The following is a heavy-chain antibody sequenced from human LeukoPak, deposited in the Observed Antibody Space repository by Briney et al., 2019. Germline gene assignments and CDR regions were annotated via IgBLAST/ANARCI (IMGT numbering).Heavy chain of an antibody. Sequence: PSETLSLTCTVSGGSISSYYWSWIRQPAGKGLEWIGRIYTSGSTNYNPSLKSRVTMSVDTSKNQFSLKLSSVTAADTAVYYCAREVGIAAAGQVYFDYWGQGTLVTVSS. J-gene: IGHJ4*02. CDR2: IYTSGST. CDR3: AREVGIAAAGQVYFDY. V-gene: IGHV4-4*07. CDR1: GGSISSYY. D-gene: IGHD6-13*01.